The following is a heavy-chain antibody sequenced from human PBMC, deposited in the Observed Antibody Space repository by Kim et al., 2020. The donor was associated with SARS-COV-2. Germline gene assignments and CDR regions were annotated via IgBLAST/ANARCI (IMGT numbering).Heavy chain of an antibody. CDR1: GYTFTSYG. Sequence: ASVKVSCKASGYTFTSYGISWVRQAPGQGLEWMGWISAYNGNTNYAQKLQGRVTMTTDTSTSTAYMELRSLRSDDTAVYYCARTWNYYDSSGYDEIYFDYWGQGTLVTVSS. CDR2: ISAYNGNT. D-gene: IGHD3-22*01. J-gene: IGHJ4*02. CDR3: ARTWNYYDSSGYDEIYFDY. V-gene: IGHV1-18*01.